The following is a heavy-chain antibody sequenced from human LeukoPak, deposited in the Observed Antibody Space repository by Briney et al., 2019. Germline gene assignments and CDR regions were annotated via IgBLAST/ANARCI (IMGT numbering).Heavy chain of an antibody. J-gene: IGHJ4*02. CDR3: AANSADYNTLGSSYKV. V-gene: IGHV4-39*02. D-gene: IGHD3-10*01. CDR1: SASISSSPYY. CDR2: ISYSGTT. Sequence: SETLSLTCTVSSASISSSPYYWGWIRQSPGTGLEWIGTISYSGTTSYNPSLKSRVTVSVDTSKTHFSLKLSSVTAADTAVYYRAANSADYNTLGSSYKVWGQGTLVTVSS.